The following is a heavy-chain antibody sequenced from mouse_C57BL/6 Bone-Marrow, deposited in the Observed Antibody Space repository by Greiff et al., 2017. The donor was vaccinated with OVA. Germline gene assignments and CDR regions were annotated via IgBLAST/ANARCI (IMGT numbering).Heavy chain of an antibody. CDR2: FHPYNDDT. CDR3: ARPGDYDGDWFAY. CDR1: GYTFTTYP. D-gene: IGHD2-4*01. J-gene: IGHJ3*01. Sequence: VKLVEPGAELVKPGASVKLSCKASGYTFTTYPIEWMKQNHGKSLEWIGNFHPYNDDTKYNEKFKGKATLTVEKPSSTAYMELSRLTSDDSAVYYCARPGDYDGDWFAYWGEGTLVTVSA. V-gene: IGHV1-47*01.